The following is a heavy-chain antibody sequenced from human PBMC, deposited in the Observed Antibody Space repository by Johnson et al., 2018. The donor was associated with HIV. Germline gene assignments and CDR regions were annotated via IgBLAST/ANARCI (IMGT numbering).Heavy chain of an antibody. CDR1: GFTFSSYW. V-gene: IGHV3-7*01. CDR3: ARVAYYDSSGYLGVYAFDI. J-gene: IGHJ3*02. CDR2: IKQAGSEK. D-gene: IGHD3-22*01. Sequence: VQLVESGGGVVQPGGSLRLSCAASGFTFSSYWMSWVRQAPGKGLEWVANIKQAGSEKYYVDSVKGRFTISRDNAKNSLYLQMNSLRGEDTAVYYCARVAYYDSSGYLGVYAFDIWGQGTMVTVSS.